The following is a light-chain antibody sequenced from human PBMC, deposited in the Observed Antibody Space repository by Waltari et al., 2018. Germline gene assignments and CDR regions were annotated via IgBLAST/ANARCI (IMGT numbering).Light chain of an antibody. CDR2: RNY. CDR1: NPNIGSPY. J-gene: IGLJ3*02. Sequence: QSLLTQPPSASRTPRQRVTIPCSGSNPNIGSPYDHWYYQVPGTAPKLLIYRNYQRPSGVPDRFSGSKSGTSVSLAISDLRPEDEADYYCVAWDDSVNGWVFGGGTRLTVL. V-gene: IGLV1-47*01. CDR3: VAWDDSVNGWV.